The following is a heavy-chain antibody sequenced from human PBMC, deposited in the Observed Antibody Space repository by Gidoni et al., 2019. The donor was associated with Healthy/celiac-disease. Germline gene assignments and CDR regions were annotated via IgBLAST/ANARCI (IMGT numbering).Heavy chain of an antibody. J-gene: IGHJ4*02. D-gene: IGHD4-17*01. CDR1: GYTLTELS. Sequence: QVQLVQSGAEVKKPGASVKFACKVSGYTLTELSMHWVRQAPGKGLEWMGGFDPEDGETIYAQKFQGRVTMSEDTSTDTAYMELSSLRSEDTAVYYCATAGRMLGRNGDYPIWGQGTLVTVSS. V-gene: IGHV1-24*01. CDR2: FDPEDGET. CDR3: ATAGRMLGRNGDYPI.